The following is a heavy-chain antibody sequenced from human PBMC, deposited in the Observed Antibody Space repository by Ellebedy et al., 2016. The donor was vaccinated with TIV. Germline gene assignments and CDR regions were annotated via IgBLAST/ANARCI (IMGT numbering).Heavy chain of an antibody. CDR3: AAWLRFGDLVPFDP. CDR1: RFTVSSNF. J-gene: IGHJ5*02. V-gene: IGHV3-66*01. Sequence: GESLKTSCEGFRFTVSSNFMTWVRQAPGKGLEWVSGIDSGGKTFYADSVKGRFTISRDNSKNTVFLQMNSLRPEDTAVYYCAAWLRFGDLVPFDPWGQGTLVTVSS. CDR2: IDSGGKT. D-gene: IGHD3-10*01.